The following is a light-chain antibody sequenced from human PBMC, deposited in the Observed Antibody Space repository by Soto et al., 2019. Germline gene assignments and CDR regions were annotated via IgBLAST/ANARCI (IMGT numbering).Light chain of an antibody. CDR1: RSLVYSDGNAY. V-gene: IGKV2-30*01. J-gene: IGKJ1*01. CDR3: MQGTHWPPT. Sequence: DVVMTQSPLSLPVTLGQPASISCRSSRSLVYSDGNAYLNWFHQRPGQSPRRLSYKASNRDSGVPDRFSGSGSGTDFTLHINRVEAEDVGVYYCMQGTHWPPTFGRGTRVEIE. CDR2: KAS.